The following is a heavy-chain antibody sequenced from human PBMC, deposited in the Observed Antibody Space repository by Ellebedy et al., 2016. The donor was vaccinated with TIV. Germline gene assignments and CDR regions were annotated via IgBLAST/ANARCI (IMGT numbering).Heavy chain of an antibody. V-gene: IGHV1-24*01. J-gene: IGHJ4*02. Sequence: AASVKVSCKASGYTFTGYYMHWVRQAPGKGLEWMGGFDPEDGETIYAQKFQGRVTMTEDTSTDTAYMELSSLRSEDTAVYYCATVSHILTGYLDYWGQGTLVTVSS. CDR1: GYTFTGYY. CDR2: FDPEDGET. D-gene: IGHD3-9*01. CDR3: ATVSHILTGYLDY.